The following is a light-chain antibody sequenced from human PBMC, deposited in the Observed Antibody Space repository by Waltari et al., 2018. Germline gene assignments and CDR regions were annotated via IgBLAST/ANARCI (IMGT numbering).Light chain of an antibody. J-gene: IGLJ2*01. CDR2: NVG. CDR1: SSAVGDYKF. Sequence: QSALTQPASVSGSPGQSVTISCTGASSAVGDYKFVSWFQQHPGKAPKLMIFNVGSRPSGVSDRFSGSKSGNTASLTISGLQADDEADYYCTAYTNRGTRVFGGGTKVTVL. V-gene: IGLV2-14*03. CDR3: TAYTNRGTRV.